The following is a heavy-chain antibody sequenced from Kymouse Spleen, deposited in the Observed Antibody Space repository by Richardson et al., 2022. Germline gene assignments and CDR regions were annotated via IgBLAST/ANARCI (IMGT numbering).Heavy chain of an antibody. V-gene: IGHV3-30*18. D-gene: IGHD3-9*01. CDR1: GFTFSSYG. CDR2: ISYDGSNK. CDR3: AKGPYYDILTGYYPHDAFDI. J-gene: IGHJ3*02. Sequence: QVQLVESGGGVVQPGRSLRLSCAASGFTFSSYGMHWVRQAPGKGLEWVAVISYDGSNKYYADSVKGRFTISRDNSKNTLYLQMNSLRAEDTAVYYCAKGPYYDILTGYYPHDAFDIWGQGTMVTVSS.